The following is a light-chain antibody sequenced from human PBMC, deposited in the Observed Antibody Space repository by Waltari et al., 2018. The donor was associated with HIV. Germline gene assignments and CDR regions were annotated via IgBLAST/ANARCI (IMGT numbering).Light chain of an antibody. V-gene: IGKV2-28*01. J-gene: IGKJ1*01. CDR2: LGS. CDR3: MQALQTPRT. CDR1: QSLLHSNGYNY. Sequence: EIVMTQSPLPLPVTPGEPASISCRSSQSLLHSNGYNYLDWYLQKPGQSPQLLIYLGSNRASGVPSRFSGSGSGTDFTLKISRVEAEDVGVYYCMQALQTPRTFGQGTKVEIK.